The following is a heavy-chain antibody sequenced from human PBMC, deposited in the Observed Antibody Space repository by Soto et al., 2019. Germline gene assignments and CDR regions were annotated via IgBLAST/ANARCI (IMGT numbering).Heavy chain of an antibody. Sequence: QVQLQQWGAGLLKPSETLSLTCAVYGGSFSGYYWSWIRQPPGKGLEWIGEINHSGSTNYNPSLKSRVTISVDTSKNQFSLKLSSVTAADTAVYYCARVNMDSNCGGPRRSRFDYWGQGTLVTVSS. CDR3: ARVNMDSNCGGPRRSRFDY. CDR2: INHSGST. J-gene: IGHJ4*02. CDR1: GGSFSGYY. D-gene: IGHD4-4*01. V-gene: IGHV4-34*01.